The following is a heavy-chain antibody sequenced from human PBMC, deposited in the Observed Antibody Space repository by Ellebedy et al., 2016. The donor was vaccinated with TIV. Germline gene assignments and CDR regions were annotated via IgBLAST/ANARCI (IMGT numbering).Heavy chain of an antibody. CDR2: ISAYNGNT. CDR1: GYTFTSYG. Sequence: AASVKVSCKASGYTFTSYGISWVRQAPGQGLEWMGWISAYNGNTNYAQKLQGRVTMTTDTSTSTAYMELRRLRSDDTAVYYCASRVRGLDGMDVWGQGTTVTVSS. CDR3: ASRVRGLDGMDV. V-gene: IGHV1-18*04. J-gene: IGHJ6*02. D-gene: IGHD3-10*01.